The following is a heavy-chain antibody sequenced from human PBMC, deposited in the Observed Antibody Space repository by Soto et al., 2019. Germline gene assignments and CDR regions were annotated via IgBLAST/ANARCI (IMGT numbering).Heavy chain of an antibody. CDR3: ARTPRITIFGVVIQSYYYYYGMDA. V-gene: IGHV6-1*01. D-gene: IGHD3-3*01. J-gene: IGHJ6*02. CDR1: GDSVSSNSAA. CDR2: TYYRSKWYN. Sequence: SQTLSLTCAISGDSVSSNSAAWNWIRQSPSRGLEWLGRTYYRSKWYNDYAVSVKSRITINPDTSKNQFSLQLNSVTPEDTAVYYCARTPRITIFGVVIQSYYYYYGMDAWGQGTTVTVSS.